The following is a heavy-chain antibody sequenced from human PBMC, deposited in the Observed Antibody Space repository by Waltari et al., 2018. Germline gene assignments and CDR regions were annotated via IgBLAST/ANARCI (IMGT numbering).Heavy chain of an antibody. Sequence: EVRLAESGGGLVKPGGSLRLSGPAPGLAFSYLCLNWVRQAPGTGLEWVSSIGGTHSNIFYADSVKGRFTVSRDNAKNSLYLQMDNLRAEDSGLYFCTRDLYGSGGDWFDPWGQGTLVTVSS. CDR1: GLAFSYLC. CDR3: TRDLYGSGGDWFDP. J-gene: IGHJ5*02. V-gene: IGHV3-21*03. D-gene: IGHD3-10*01. CDR2: IGGTHSNI.